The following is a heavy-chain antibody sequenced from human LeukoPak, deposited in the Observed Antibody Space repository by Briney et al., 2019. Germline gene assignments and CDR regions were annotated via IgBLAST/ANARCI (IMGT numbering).Heavy chain of an antibody. CDR2: IFPGDSDA. V-gene: IGHV5-51*01. Sequence: GESLKISCKDSANSFTSYWIAWVRQVPGKGLEWMGIIFPGDSDARYSPSFQGQVTISVDKFISTAYLQWSSLKASDTAIYYCARLLSLGELEIDPWGQGTLVTVSS. CDR1: ANSFTSYW. CDR3: ARLLSLGELEIDP. D-gene: IGHD1-26*01. J-gene: IGHJ5*02.